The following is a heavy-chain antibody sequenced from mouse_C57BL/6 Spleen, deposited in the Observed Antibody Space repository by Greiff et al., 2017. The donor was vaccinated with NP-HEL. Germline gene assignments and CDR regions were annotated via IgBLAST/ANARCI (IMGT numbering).Heavy chain of an antibody. Sequence: EVQLVESGGGLVKPGGSLKLSCAASGFTFSSYAMSWVRQTPEKRLEWVATISDGGSYTYYPDNVKGRFTISRDNAKNNLYLQMSHLKSEDTAMYYCARDGGLLLRSHFDYWGQGTTLTVSS. V-gene: IGHV5-4*01. J-gene: IGHJ2*01. D-gene: IGHD1-1*01. CDR3: ARDGGLLLRSHFDY. CDR2: ISDGGSYT. CDR1: GFTFSSYA.